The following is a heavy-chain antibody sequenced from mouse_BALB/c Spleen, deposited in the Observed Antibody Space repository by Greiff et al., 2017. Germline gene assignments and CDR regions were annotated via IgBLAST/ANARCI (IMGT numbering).Heavy chain of an antibody. CDR2: IDPANGNT. CDR3: ASDYYGSSYLDY. V-gene: IGHV14-3*02. D-gene: IGHD1-1*01. J-gene: IGHJ2*01. CDR1: GFNIKDTY. Sequence: EVQLQQSGAELVKPGASVKLSCTASGFNIKDTYMHWVKQRPEQGLEWIGRIDPANGNTKYDPKFQGKATITADTSSNTAYLQLSSLTSEDTAVYYCASDYYGSSYLDYWGQGTTLTVSS.